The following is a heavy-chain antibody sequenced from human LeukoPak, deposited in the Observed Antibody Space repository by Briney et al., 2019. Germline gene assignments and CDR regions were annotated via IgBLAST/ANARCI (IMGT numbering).Heavy chain of an antibody. V-gene: IGHV4-34*01. CDR3: ARALYCGGDCYLYYYYGMDV. CDR1: GGSFSGYY. Sequence: KPSETLSLTCAVYGGSFSGYYWSWIRQPPAKGLEWIGEINHSGSTNYNPSLKSRVTISVDTSKNQFSLKLSSVTAADTAVYYCARALYCGGDCYLYYYYGMDVWGQGTTVTVSS. CDR2: INHSGST. D-gene: IGHD2-21*02. J-gene: IGHJ6*02.